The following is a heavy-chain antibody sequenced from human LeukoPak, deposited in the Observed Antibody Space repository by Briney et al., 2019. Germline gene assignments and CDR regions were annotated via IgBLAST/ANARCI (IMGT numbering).Heavy chain of an antibody. CDR3: ARGYDYVWGSYRFYFDY. Sequence: SETLSLTCAVSNYSISSDYYWGWIRQPPGKGLEYIGSIFHSGSTYYNPSLKSRVTISVDTSKNQFSLKLSSVTAADTAVYYCARGYDYVWGSYRFYFDYWGQGTLVTVSS. J-gene: IGHJ4*02. CDR2: IFHSGST. D-gene: IGHD3-16*02. V-gene: IGHV4-38-2*01. CDR1: NYSISSDYY.